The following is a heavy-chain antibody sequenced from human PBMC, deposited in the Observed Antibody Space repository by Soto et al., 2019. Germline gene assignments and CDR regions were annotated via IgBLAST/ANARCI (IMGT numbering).Heavy chain of an antibody. V-gene: IGHV4-39*01. J-gene: IGHJ5*01. D-gene: IGHD2-21*01. CDR3: GRVVEGAPRNTDPDS. CDR1: GFSIQNSHAF. Sequence: DTLSLTCTVSGFSIQNSHAFWAWILQPPGKGLQSIASVYHNGGAHYNSSLKSRVTISVDTANNQVSLRMRSLTAADTAFYYCGRVVEGAPRNTDPDSWGQGSMVTVSS. CDR2: VYHNGGA.